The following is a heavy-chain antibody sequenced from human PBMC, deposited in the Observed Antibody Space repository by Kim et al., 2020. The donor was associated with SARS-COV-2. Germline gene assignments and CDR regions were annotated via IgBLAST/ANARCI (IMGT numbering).Heavy chain of an antibody. V-gene: IGHV1-8*01. D-gene: IGHD3-3*01. CDR2: MNPNSGNT. Sequence: ASVKVSCKASGYTFTSYDINWVRQATGQGLEWMGWMNPNSGNTGYAQKFQGRVTMTRNTSISTAYMELSSLRSEDTAVYYCAAVNPFGAQPDVWGQGTTVTVSS. CDR1: GYTFTSYD. CDR3: AAVNPFGAQPDV. J-gene: IGHJ6*02.